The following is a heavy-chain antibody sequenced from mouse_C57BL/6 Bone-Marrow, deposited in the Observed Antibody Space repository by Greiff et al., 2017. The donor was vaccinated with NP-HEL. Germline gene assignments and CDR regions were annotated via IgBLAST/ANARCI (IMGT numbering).Heavy chain of an antibody. V-gene: IGHV1-54*01. J-gene: IGHJ3*01. CDR2: INPGSGGT. CDR3: ARGGWGFAY. CDR1: GYAFTNYL. Sequence: VQLQQSGAELVRPGTSVKVSCKASGYAFTNYLIEWVKQRPGQGLEWIGVINPGSGGTNYNEKLKGKATLTANKSSSTAFIPLSSLTSEDSAVYFCARGGWGFAYWGQGTLVTVSA.